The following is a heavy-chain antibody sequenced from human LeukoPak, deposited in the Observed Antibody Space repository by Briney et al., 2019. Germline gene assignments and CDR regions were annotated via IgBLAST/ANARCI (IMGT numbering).Heavy chain of an antibody. V-gene: IGHV1-8*01. J-gene: IGHJ4*02. Sequence: ASVKVSCKASGYTFTTYDINWVRQATGQGLEWMGWMNPNSGNTGYAQKFQGRVTMTRNTSISTAFMELSGLRSEDTAVYFCARRNTAMFAGLDYWGQGSLVTVSS. CDR1: GYTFTTYD. CDR3: ARRNTAMFAGLDY. CDR2: MNPNSGNT. D-gene: IGHD5-18*01.